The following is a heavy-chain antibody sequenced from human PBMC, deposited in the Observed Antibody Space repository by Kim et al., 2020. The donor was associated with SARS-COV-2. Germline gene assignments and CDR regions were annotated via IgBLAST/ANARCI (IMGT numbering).Heavy chain of an antibody. CDR3: ARDIVVVPAAILGFSGMDV. CDR1: GYTFTSYY. J-gene: IGHJ6*02. V-gene: IGHV1-46*01. D-gene: IGHD2-2*01. Sequence: ASVKVSCKASGYTFTSYYMHWVRQAPGQGLEWMGIINPSGGSTSYAQKFQGRVTMTRDTSTGTVYMELSSLRSEDTAVYYCARDIVVVPAAILGFSGMDVWGQGTTVTVSS. CDR2: INPSGGST.